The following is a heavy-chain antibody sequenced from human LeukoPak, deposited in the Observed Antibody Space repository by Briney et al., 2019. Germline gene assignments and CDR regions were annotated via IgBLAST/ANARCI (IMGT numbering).Heavy chain of an antibody. D-gene: IGHD3-16*01. J-gene: IGHJ4*02. CDR3: ARTLLRLYYFDY. V-gene: IGHV3-30*19. CDR1: GFTFSSYG. Sequence: PGRSLRLSCAASGFTFSSYGMHWVRQAPGKGLEWVAVIWYDGSNKYYADSVKGRFTISRDNSKNTLYLQMNSLRAEDTAVYYCARTLLRLYYFDYWGQGTLVTVSS. CDR2: IWYDGSNK.